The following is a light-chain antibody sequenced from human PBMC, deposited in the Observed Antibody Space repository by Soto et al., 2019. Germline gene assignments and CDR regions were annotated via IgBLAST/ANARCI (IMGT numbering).Light chain of an antibody. J-gene: IGKJ2*01. CDR1: QSVSSN. CDR2: GAS. CDR3: QLYNKWRLVT. Sequence: EIVMTQSPATLSVSPGERATLSCRASQSVSSNLAWYQQKPGQAPRLLIYGASTRATSIPARFSGSGSGTEFALAIRSLQSEDVAVYYCQLYNKWRLVTFGQGTKLEIK. V-gene: IGKV3-15*01.